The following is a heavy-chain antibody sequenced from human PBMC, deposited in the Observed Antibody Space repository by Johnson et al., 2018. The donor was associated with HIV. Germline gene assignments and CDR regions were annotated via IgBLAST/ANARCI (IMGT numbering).Heavy chain of an antibody. J-gene: IGHJ3*02. CDR3: ARGAVVTAHDAFDI. CDR1: GFTFDDYG. D-gene: IGHD2-21*02. CDR2: INWNGGST. Sequence: VQLVESGGGVVQPGRSLRLSCAAAGFTFDDYGMSWVRQAPGKGLEWVSGINWNGGSTGYADSVKGRFTSSRDNSKNRLYRQMNSLRAEETAVYYWARGAVVTAHDAFDIWGQGTMVTVA. V-gene: IGHV3-20*04.